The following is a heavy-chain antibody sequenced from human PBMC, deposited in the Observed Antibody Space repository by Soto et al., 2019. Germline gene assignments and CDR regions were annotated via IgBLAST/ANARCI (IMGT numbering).Heavy chain of an antibody. CDR3: ARDRPDSSGWYLLFGY. J-gene: IGHJ4*02. CDR1: GFTFSSYW. CDR2: INSDGSST. D-gene: IGHD6-19*01. V-gene: IGHV3-74*01. Sequence: HPGGSLRLSCAASGFTFSSYWMHWVRQAPGKGLVWVSRINSDGSSTSYADSVKGRFTISRDNAKNTLYLQMNSLRAEDTAVYYCARDRPDSSGWYLLFGYWGQGTLVTVSS.